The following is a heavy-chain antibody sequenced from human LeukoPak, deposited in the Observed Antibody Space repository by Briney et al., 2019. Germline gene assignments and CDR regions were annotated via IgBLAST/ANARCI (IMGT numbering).Heavy chain of an antibody. CDR3: AKIGMTTVPY. V-gene: IGHV3-23*01. J-gene: IGHJ4*02. Sequence: GGSLRLSCAASGFTFSSYAMSWVRQAPGKGLEWVSAISGMDDSTYYADSVKGRFTISRDNSKNTLYLQMNSLRAEDTAIYYCAKIGMTTVPYWGQGTLVTVSS. CDR2: ISGMDDST. D-gene: IGHD4-17*01. CDR1: GFTFSSYA.